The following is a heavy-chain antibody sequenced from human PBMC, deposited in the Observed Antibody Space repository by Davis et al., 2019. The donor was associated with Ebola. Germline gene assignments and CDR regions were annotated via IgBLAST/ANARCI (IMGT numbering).Heavy chain of an antibody. CDR3: ARGGLWFGELLFREDFDY. Sequence: ASVKVSCKASGYTFTSYDINWVRQATGHGLEWMGWMNPNSGNTGYAQKFQGRVTMTRNTSISTAYMELSSLRSEDTAVYYCARGGLWFGELLFREDFDYWGQGTLVTVSS. CDR2: MNPNSGNT. CDR1: GYTFTSYD. D-gene: IGHD3-10*01. V-gene: IGHV1-8*01. J-gene: IGHJ4*02.